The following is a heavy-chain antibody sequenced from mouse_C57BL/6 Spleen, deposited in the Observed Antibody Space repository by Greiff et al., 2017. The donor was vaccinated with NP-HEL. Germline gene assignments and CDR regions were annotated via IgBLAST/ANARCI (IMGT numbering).Heavy chain of an antibody. J-gene: IGHJ2*01. CDR1: GYAFSSSW. V-gene: IGHV1-82*01. CDR2: IYPGDGDT. Sequence: QVHVQQSGPELVKPGASVKISCKASGYAFSSSWMNWVKQRPGKGLEWIGRIYPGDGDTNYNGKFKGKATLTADKSSSTAYMQLSSLTSEDSAVYFCARTDYYFDYWGQGTTLTVSS. CDR3: ARTDYYFDY.